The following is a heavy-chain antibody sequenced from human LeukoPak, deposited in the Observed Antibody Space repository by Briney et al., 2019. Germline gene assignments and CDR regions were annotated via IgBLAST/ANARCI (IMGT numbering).Heavy chain of an antibody. J-gene: IGHJ6*02. CDR3: ARTQRYCSSTSCPDYGMDV. V-gene: IGHV4-59*01. Sequence: SETLSLTCTVSGGSISSYYWSWIRQPPGRGLEWIGYIYYSGSTNYNPSLKSRVTISVDTSKNQLSLKLSSVTAADTAVYYCARTQRYCSSTSCPDYGMDVWAQGTTVTVSS. CDR2: IYYSGST. D-gene: IGHD2-2*01. CDR1: GGSISSYY.